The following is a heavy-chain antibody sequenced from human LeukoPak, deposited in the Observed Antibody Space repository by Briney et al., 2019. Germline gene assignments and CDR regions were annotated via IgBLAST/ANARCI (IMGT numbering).Heavy chain of an antibody. V-gene: IGHV3-23*01. CDR3: AKDDKGSRGLISF. CDR2: MTGNGDST. CDR1: GFRFSTYA. Sequence: GGSLRLSCEASGFRFSTYAMNWVRQVPGKGLEWVAAMTGNGDSTYFAESVRGRFTISRDNSKNTLYLQMNGLRADDTALYYCAKDDKGSRGLISFWGQGTLVSVSS. D-gene: IGHD2-2*01. J-gene: IGHJ4*02.